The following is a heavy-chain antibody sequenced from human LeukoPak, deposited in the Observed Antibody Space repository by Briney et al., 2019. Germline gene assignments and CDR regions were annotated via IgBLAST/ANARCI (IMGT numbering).Heavy chain of an antibody. CDR3: AKGAFASGSH. CDR1: GFTFSSYE. CDR2: ISSSGSTI. Sequence: PGGSLRLSCSASGFTFSSYEMNWVRQAPGKGLEWVSYISSSGSTIYYADSVKGRFTISRENAKNSLYLQMNRLRAEDTDVYHCAKGAFASGSHWGQGTLVTVSS. D-gene: IGHD5-12*01. V-gene: IGHV3-48*03. J-gene: IGHJ4*02.